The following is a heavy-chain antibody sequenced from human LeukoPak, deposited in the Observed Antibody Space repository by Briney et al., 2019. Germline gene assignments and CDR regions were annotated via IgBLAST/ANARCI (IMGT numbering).Heavy chain of an antibody. J-gene: IGHJ4*02. Sequence: ASVKVSCKASGYTFTGYYMHWVRQAPGQGREWMGWINPKSCGTNYAQKFAGSVTMTRDTSISTAYMELSSLRSDDTAIYYCARRLFSGWGYYFDYWGQGTLVTVSS. CDR1: GYTFTGYY. V-gene: IGHV1-2*02. CDR2: INPKSCGT. CDR3: ARRLFSGWGYYFDY. D-gene: IGHD6-19*01.